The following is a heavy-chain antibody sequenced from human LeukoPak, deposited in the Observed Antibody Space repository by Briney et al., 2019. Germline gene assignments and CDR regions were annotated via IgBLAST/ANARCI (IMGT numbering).Heavy chain of an antibody. CDR3: GREDGSFHN. Sequence: PGESLRLSCAASGFTFSSYWMNWVRQAPGKGLEGVANMKPDGSEKNYVDSVKGRFTISRDNAKNSLYLQMNSLRAEDTAVYYCGREDGSFHNWGQGILVTVSS. CDR1: GFTFSSYW. CDR2: MKPDGSEK. V-gene: IGHV3-7*01. J-gene: IGHJ4*02.